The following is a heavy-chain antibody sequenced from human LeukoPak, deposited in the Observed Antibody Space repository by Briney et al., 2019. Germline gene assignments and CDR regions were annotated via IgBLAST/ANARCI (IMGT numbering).Heavy chain of an antibody. J-gene: IGHJ4*02. CDR2: IRKDGREI. D-gene: IGHD1-1*01. Sequence: GGSLRLSCVASGFSFSTSWMTWVRQAPGKGLEWVANIRKDGREIYYADSMKGRFTISRDNSKNSLYMQIHSLRAEDTGVYYCVRDGDSGNDFDHWGQGNLVTVSS. CDR3: VRDGDSGNDFDH. V-gene: IGHV3-7*01. CDR1: GFSFSTSW.